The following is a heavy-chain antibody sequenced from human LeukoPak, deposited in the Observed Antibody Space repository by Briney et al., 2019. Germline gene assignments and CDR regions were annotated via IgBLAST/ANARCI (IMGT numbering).Heavy chain of an antibody. CDR1: GYTFTSYA. Sequence: ASVKVSCKASGYTFTSYAMHWVRQAPGQRLEWMGWINAGNGNTKYSQKFQGRVTITRDTSASTAYMELSSLRSEDTAVYYCARPGSYYYDSSGYYYDGYFDYWGQGTLVTVSS. J-gene: IGHJ4*02. D-gene: IGHD3-22*01. V-gene: IGHV1-3*01. CDR2: INAGNGNT. CDR3: ARPGSYYYDSSGYYYDGYFDY.